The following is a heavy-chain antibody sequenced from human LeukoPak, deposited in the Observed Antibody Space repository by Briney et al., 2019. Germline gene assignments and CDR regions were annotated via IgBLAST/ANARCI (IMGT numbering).Heavy chain of an antibody. CDR1: GGSISSGGYY. D-gene: IGHD2-2*01. CDR3: ASGPTDTSVFDY. CDR2: IYYSGST. J-gene: IGHJ4*02. V-gene: IGHV4-31*03. Sequence: SETLSLTCTVSGGSISSGGYYWSWIRQHPGKGLEWIGYIYYSGSTYYNPSLKSRVTISVDTSKNQFSLKLSSVTAADTAVYYCASGPTDTSVFDYWGQGTLVTVSS.